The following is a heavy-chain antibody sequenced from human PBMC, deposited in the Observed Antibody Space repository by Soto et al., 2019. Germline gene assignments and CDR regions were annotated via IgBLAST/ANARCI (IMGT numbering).Heavy chain of an antibody. Sequence: SVKVSCKASGFTFTSSAMQWVRQARGQRLEWIGWIVVGSGNTNYAQKFQERVTITRDMSTSTAYMELSSLRSEDTAVYYCAADALIGYCSGGSCSPYAFEIWGQGTMVTVS. D-gene: IGHD2-15*01. V-gene: IGHV1-58*02. J-gene: IGHJ3*02. CDR1: GFTFTSSA. CDR2: IVVGSGNT. CDR3: AADALIGYCSGGSCSPYAFEI.